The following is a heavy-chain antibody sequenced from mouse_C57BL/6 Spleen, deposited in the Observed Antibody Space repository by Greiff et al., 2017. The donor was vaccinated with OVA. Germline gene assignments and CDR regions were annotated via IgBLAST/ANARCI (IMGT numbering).Heavy chain of an antibody. CDR2: IDPSDSYT. V-gene: IGHV1-50*01. Sequence: VQLQQPGAELVKPGASVKLSCKASGYTFTSYWMQWVKQRPGQGLEWIGEIDPSDSYTNYNQKFKGKATLTVDTSSSTAYMQLSSLTSEDSAVYYCARNDGYYRFAYWGKGTLVTVSA. CDR1: GYTFTSYW. J-gene: IGHJ3*01. D-gene: IGHD2-3*01. CDR3: ARNDGYYRFAY.